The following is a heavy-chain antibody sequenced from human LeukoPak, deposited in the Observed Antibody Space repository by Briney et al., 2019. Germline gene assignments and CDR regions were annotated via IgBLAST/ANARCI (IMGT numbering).Heavy chain of an antibody. Sequence: PSETLSLTCAVYGGSFSGYYWSWIRQPPGKGLEWIGEINHSGSTNYNPSLKSRVTISVDTSKNQFSLKLSSVAAADTAVYYCARGLEWEPRGFDYWGQGTLVTVSS. CDR2: INHSGST. CDR1: GGSFSGYY. D-gene: IGHD1-26*01. V-gene: IGHV4-34*01. J-gene: IGHJ4*02. CDR3: ARGLEWEPRGFDY.